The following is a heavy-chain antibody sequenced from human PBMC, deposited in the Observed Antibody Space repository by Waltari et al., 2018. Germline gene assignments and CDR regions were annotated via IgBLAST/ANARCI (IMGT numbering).Heavy chain of an antibody. CDR3: ARRSSGAYPDYYYGLDV. CDR2: VHSGGTP. Sequence: QLQLQESGPGLVEPSETLSLTCSVSGGSISGNSYYWGWIRQPPGKGLEWIGSVHSGGTPYYHPSLKSRISISLDTTEHRFSLKLTSVTAADTAVYYCARRSSGAYPDYYYGLDVWGQGATV. CDR1: GGSISGNSYY. D-gene: IGHD3-22*01. J-gene: IGHJ6*02. V-gene: IGHV4-39*02.